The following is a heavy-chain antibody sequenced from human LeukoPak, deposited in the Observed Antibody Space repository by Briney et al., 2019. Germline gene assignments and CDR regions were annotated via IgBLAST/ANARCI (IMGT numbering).Heavy chain of an antibody. CDR2: IGTGGDA. D-gene: IGHD3-10*01. V-gene: IGHV3-13*01. J-gene: IGHJ4*02. Sequence: GGSLRLSCVASGFTLSYYDMHWVRQATGKGPEWVSGIGTGGDANYAGSVRGRFTISREDAKRSLYLQMNSLRAGDTAVYYCARDRGTGFDLWGQGTLVTVSS. CDR3: ARDRGTGFDL. CDR1: GFTLSYYD.